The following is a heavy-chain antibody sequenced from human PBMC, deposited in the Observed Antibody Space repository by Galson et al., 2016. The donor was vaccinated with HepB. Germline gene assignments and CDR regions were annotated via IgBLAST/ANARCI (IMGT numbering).Heavy chain of an antibody. Sequence: SETLSLTCAVSGGSISSSHWWTWVRQTPGKGLGWIGEIHHTGSTNYNASLKSRVTISLDKSKNQVSLKLRSVTAADTAVYYCASLDPASSGWYPYPLDHWGQGTLVTVSS. D-gene: IGHD6-13*01. CDR1: GGSISSSHW. J-gene: IGHJ4*02. CDR3: ASLDPASSGWYPYPLDH. V-gene: IGHV4-4*02. CDR2: IHHTGST.